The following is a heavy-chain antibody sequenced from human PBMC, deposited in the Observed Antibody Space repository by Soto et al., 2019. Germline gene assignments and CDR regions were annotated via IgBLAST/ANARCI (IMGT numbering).Heavy chain of an antibody. CDR1: GFTFSSYA. D-gene: IGHD3-22*01. CDR3: AREGGYHDSSGAGPQLDY. Sequence: QVQLVESGGGVVQPGRSLRLSCAASGFTFSSYAMHWVRQAPGKGLEWVAVISYDGSNKYYADSVKGRFTISRDNSKNTRYLQMNSLRAEDTAVYYCAREGGYHDSSGAGPQLDYWGQGTLVTVSS. CDR2: ISYDGSNK. J-gene: IGHJ4*02. V-gene: IGHV3-30-3*01.